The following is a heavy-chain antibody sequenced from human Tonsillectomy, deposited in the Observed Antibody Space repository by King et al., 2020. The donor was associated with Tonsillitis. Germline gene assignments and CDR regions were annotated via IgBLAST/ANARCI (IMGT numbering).Heavy chain of an antibody. J-gene: IGHJ4*02. CDR3: ASGGGSGYDTFDY. CDR2: INSDGSST. V-gene: IGHV3-74*01. CDR1: GFTFSSYW. D-gene: IGHD5-12*01. Sequence: VQLVESGGGLVQPGGSLRLSCAASGFTFSSYWMHWVRQAPGKGLVWVSRINSDGSSTSYADSVKGRFTISRDNAKNTLYLQMNSLRAEDTAVYYCASGGGSGYDTFDYWGQGTLVTVSS.